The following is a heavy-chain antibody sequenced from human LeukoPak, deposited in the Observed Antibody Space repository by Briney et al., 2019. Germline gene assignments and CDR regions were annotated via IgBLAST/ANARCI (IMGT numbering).Heavy chain of an antibody. J-gene: IGHJ4*02. CDR3: AKVGAYGDYARHDY. Sequence: PSETLSLTCAVSGYSISSGSYWGWIRQPPGKGLEWIGNMFHSGDTYHNPSLKSRVTISADTSKNKFSLKLTSVTAADTAVYYCAKVGAYGDYARHDYWGQGTLVTVSS. V-gene: IGHV4-38-2*01. CDR1: GYSISSGSY. CDR2: MFHSGDT. D-gene: IGHD4-17*01.